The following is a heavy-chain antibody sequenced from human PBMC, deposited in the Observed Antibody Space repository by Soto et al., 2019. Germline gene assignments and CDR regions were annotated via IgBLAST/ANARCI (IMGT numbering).Heavy chain of an antibody. Sequence: PGESLKISCKGSGYSFTSYWIGWVRQMPGKGLEWMGIIYPGDSDTRYSPSFQGQVTISADKSISTAYLQWSSLKASDTAMYYCARLLYYDILTGSYYYYGMDVWGQGTTVTVSS. D-gene: IGHD3-9*01. CDR3: ARLLYYDILTGSYYYYGMDV. CDR2: IYPGDSDT. V-gene: IGHV5-51*01. J-gene: IGHJ6*02. CDR1: GYSFTSYW.